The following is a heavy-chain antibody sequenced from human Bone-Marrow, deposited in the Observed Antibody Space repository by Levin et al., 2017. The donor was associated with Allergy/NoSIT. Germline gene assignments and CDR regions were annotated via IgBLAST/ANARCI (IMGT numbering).Heavy chain of an antibody. CDR2: IKQDGSEK. D-gene: IGHD3-10*01. CDR3: ATDRPADFHGSIKFVDS. CDR1: SFGFSTYW. Sequence: QPGGSLRLSCVSSSFGFSTYWMSWVRQAPGKGLEWVANIKQDGSEKSYVDSVKGRSTISRDNALNSVYLQMNSLRSDDTAVYYCATDRPADFHGSIKFVDSWGQGTLVTVSS. J-gene: IGHJ4*02. V-gene: IGHV3-7*03.